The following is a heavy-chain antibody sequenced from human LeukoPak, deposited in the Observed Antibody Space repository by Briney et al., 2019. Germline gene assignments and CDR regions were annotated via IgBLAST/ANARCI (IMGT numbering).Heavy chain of an antibody. V-gene: IGHV3-30*18. CDR2: ISYDGSNK. D-gene: IGHD3-9*01. Sequence: GGSLRLSCAASGFTFSSYGMHWVRQAPGKGLEWVAVISYDGSNKYYADSVKGRFTISRDNSKNTLYLQMNSLRAEDTAVYHCAKPNLRYFDWLSSLDYWGQGTLVTVSS. CDR3: AKPNLRYFDWLSSLDY. J-gene: IGHJ4*02. CDR1: GFTFSSYG.